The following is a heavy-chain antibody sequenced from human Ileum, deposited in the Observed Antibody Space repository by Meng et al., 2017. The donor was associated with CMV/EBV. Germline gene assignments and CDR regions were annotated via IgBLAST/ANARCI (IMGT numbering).Heavy chain of an antibody. CDR1: GDPSSSGGYY. CDR3: ARDKGMYGMDV. J-gene: IGHJ6*02. V-gene: IGHV4-31*03. CDR2: IYYSGGT. Sequence: LRLSCTVAGDPSSSGGYYWSWIRQLPGKGLEWIGYIYYSGGTYYNPSLKSRVTISLDTFKQFSLRLSSVTAADTAVYYCARDKGMYGMDVWGQGTMVTVSS.